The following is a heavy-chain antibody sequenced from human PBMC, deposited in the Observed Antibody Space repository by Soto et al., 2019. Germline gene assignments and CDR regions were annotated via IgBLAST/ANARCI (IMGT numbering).Heavy chain of an antibody. V-gene: IGHV1-69*13. CDR2: IIPIFGTA. D-gene: IGHD6-6*01. CDR1: GGTFSSYA. CDR3: ASGGDSSSSNSFDP. J-gene: IGHJ5*02. Sequence: SVKVSCKASGGTFSSYAISWVRQAPGQGLEWMGGIIPIFGTANYAQKFQGRVTITADESTSTAYIELSSLRSEDTAVYYCASGGDSSSSNSFDPWGQGTLVTVSS.